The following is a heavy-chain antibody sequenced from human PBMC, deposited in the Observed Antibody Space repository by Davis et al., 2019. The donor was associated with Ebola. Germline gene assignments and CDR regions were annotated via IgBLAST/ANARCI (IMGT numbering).Heavy chain of an antibody. CDR1: GYTFTGYH. D-gene: IGHD1-1*01. J-gene: IGHJ4*02. CDR2: MNPHNGDT. V-gene: IGHV1-18*04. CDR3: ARAQFPTTSDH. Sequence: ASVKVSCKASGYTFTGYHMHWVRQAPGQGLEWMGRMNPHNGDTNYAQNVQGRVTMTTDTSTSTAYMEVGSLKSDDTAVYYCARAQFPTTSDHWGQGTLVTVSS.